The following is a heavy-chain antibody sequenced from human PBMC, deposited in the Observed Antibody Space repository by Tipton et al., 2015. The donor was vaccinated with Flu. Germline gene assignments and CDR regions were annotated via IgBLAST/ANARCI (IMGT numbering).Heavy chain of an antibody. J-gene: IGHJ6*02. Sequence: SLRLSCAISGFSVSNNYMNWVRQAPGKGLECVSGIHSGGSTYYADSVRSRFTISRDKSRNRLYLQMTSLRVEDTAVYYCARFLRVDYYYYQGMDVWGQGTTVTVS. D-gene: IGHD2-15*01. CDR1: GFSVSNNY. V-gene: IGHV3-53*01. CDR2: IHSGGST. CDR3: ARFLRVDYYYYQGMDV.